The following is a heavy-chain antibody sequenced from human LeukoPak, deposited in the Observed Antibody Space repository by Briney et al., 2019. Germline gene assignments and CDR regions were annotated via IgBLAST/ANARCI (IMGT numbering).Heavy chain of an antibody. D-gene: IGHD3-22*01. J-gene: IGHJ4*02. Sequence: ASVKVSCKVSGHTLSDLSMHWVRQAPGKGLEWMGGFNPEDAETIYAQKFQGRVTMTEDTSTDTVYMELHSLISDDTAVYYCATPVPHDTSGYYYRFDYWGQGTLVTVSS. V-gene: IGHV1-24*01. CDR2: FNPEDAET. CDR3: ATPVPHDTSGYYYRFDY. CDR1: GHTLSDLS.